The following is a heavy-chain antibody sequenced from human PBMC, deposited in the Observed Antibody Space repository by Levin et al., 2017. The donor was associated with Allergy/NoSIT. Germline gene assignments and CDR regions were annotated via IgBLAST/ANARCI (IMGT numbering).Heavy chain of an antibody. Sequence: PGGSLRLSCAVSGFTFSSYDMHWVRQAPGKGLEWVSAIGTAADTYYPGSVKGRFTMSRENAKNSVYLQMNSLTAGDTAVYYCARGTLYSYGFMAYPFDYWAGEPWSPSPQ. V-gene: IGHV3-13*01. CDR2: IGTAADT. CDR1: GFTFSSYD. D-gene: IGHD5-18*01. CDR3: ARGTLYSYGFMAYPFDY. J-gene: IGHJ4*02.